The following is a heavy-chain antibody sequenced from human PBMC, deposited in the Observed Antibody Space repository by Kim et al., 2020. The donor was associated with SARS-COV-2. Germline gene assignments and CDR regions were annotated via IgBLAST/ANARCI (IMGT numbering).Heavy chain of an antibody. V-gene: IGHV1-8*01. CDR3: ARGARMVQGVIMTSYCYYYDKDV. J-gene: IGHJ6*03. CDR1: GYTFTSYD. Sequence: ASVKVSCKASGYTFTSYDINWVRQATGQGLEWMGWMNPNSGNTGYAQQFQGRVTMTRNTSISTAYMELSSLRSEDTAVYYCARGARMVQGVIMTSYCYYYDKDVWGKETTVTVSS. D-gene: IGHD3-10*01. CDR2: MNPNSGNT.